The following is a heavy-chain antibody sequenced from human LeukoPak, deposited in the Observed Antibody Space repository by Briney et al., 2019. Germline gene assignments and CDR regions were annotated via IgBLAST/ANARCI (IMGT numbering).Heavy chain of an antibody. Sequence: GGSLRLSCAASGFTFSSYGMHWVRQAPGKGLEWVAVISYDGSNKYYADSVKGRFTISRDNSKNTLDLQMNSLRAEDTAVYYCASSVYSSGWYRLFDYWGQGTLVTVSS. CDR2: ISYDGSNK. CDR3: ASSVYSSGWYRLFDY. J-gene: IGHJ4*02. CDR1: GFTFSSYG. D-gene: IGHD6-19*01. V-gene: IGHV3-30*03.